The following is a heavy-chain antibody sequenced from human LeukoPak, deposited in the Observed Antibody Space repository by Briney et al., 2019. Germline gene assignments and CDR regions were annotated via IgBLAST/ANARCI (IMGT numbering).Heavy chain of an antibody. CDR3: ARMVVDIVVVVAARRQSVPFDI. V-gene: IGHV1-69*05. J-gene: IGHJ3*02. CDR2: IIPIFGTA. CDR1: GGTFSSYA. D-gene: IGHD2-15*01. Sequence: SVKVSCKASGGTFSSYAISWVRQAPGQGLEWMGRIIPIFGTANYAQKFQGRVTITTDESTSTAYMELSSLRSEDTAVYYCARMVVDIVVVVAARRQSVPFDIWGQGTMVSVSS.